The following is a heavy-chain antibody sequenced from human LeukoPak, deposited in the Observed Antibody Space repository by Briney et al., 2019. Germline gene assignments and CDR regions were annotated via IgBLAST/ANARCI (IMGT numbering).Heavy chain of an antibody. Sequence: PSETLSLTCAVSGGSISSGGYSWSWIRQPPGKGLEWIGYIYHSGSTNYNPSLKSRVTISMDTSKSQFSLKLSSVTAADTAVYYCARNYYDSSGYAGGPDYWGQGTLVTVSS. J-gene: IGHJ4*02. V-gene: IGHV4-30-2*02. CDR2: IYHSGST. CDR1: GGSISSGGYS. D-gene: IGHD3-22*01. CDR3: ARNYYDSSGYAGGPDY.